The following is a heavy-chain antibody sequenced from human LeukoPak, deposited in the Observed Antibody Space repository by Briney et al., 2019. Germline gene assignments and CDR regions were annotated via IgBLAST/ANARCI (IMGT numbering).Heavy chain of an antibody. Sequence: PGGSLRLSCAASGFTFSDHWMYWVRQAPGKGLVSVSHINTDGTTTNYAASVKGRFTISRDNAKNTLYLQMNSLRAEDTAVYYCVRALGDYWGQGTLVTVSS. CDR2: INTDGTTT. CDR3: VRALGDY. D-gene: IGHD3-16*01. V-gene: IGHV3-74*01. J-gene: IGHJ4*02. CDR1: GFTFSDHW.